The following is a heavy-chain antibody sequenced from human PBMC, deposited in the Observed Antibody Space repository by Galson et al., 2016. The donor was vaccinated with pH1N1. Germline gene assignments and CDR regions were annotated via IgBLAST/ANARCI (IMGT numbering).Heavy chain of an antibody. CDR1: GFTLSCCA. Sequence: SLRLSCAASGFTLSCCAMHWVRQAPGKGLECVALISKNGNKVYYADSVKGRFTIPRDSSNNTLDLQMNSLRTKDTAIYYCARSRDLSFDYWGQGALVTVAS. CDR3: ARSRDLSFDY. D-gene: IGHD2-21*02. CDR2: ISKNGNKV. J-gene: IGHJ4*02. V-gene: IGHV3-30*04.